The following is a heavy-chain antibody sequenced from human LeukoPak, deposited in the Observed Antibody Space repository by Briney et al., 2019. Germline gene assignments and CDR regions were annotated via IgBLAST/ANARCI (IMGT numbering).Heavy chain of an antibody. CDR1: GGSISSSSYY. CDR2: IYYSGST. J-gene: IGHJ4*02. D-gene: IGHD3-10*01. CDR3: ARDTYYYGSGTYYFNY. V-gene: IGHV4-39*07. Sequence: PSETLSLTCTVSGGSISSSSYYWGWIRQPPGKGLEWIGSIYYSGSTYYNPSLKSRVTISVDTSKNQFSLKLTSVTAADTAVYYCARDTYYYGSGTYYFNYWGQGTLVTVSS.